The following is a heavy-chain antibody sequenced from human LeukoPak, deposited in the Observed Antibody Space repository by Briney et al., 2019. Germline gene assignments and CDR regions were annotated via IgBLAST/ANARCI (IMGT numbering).Heavy chain of an antibody. Sequence: RSGGSLRLSCAASGFTFSSYAMSWVRQAPGKGLEWVSAISGSGGSTYYADSVKGRFTISRDNSKNTLYLQMNSLRAEDTAVYYCANLATIEIVYYYYGMDVWGQGTTVTVSS. D-gene: IGHD5-12*01. CDR1: GFTFSSYA. J-gene: IGHJ6*02. CDR2: ISGSGGST. CDR3: ANLATIEIVYYYYGMDV. V-gene: IGHV3-23*01.